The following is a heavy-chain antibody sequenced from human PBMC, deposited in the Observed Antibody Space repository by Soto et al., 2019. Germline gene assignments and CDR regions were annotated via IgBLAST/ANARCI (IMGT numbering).Heavy chain of an antibody. V-gene: IGHV4-61*01. Sequence: SETLSLTCTVSGASVSSDTNYWSWIRQPPGKPLEWIGDIFYSGSTNYSPSLRSRVIMSVDTSKNQFSLKLRSVTTADTAVYYCVGHRGTGSKNSWFDPWGQGTLVTVSS. J-gene: IGHJ5*02. D-gene: IGHD1-1*01. CDR2: IFYSGST. CDR3: VGHRGTGSKNSWFDP. CDR1: GASVSSDTNY.